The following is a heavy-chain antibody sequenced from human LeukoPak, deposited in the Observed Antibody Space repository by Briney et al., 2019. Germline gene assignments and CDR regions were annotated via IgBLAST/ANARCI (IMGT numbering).Heavy chain of an antibody. J-gene: IGHJ4*02. V-gene: IGHV3-7*01. CDR2: IKQDGSDK. Sequence: GGSLRLSCAASGFTFNSYWMSWVRQAPGKGQEWVANIKQDGSDKYYVDSVKGRFIISRDNAKNSLYLQMNSLRAEDTAVYYCARDVALYSNYWGVDYWGQGTLVTVSS. D-gene: IGHD4-4*01. CDR1: GFTFNSYW. CDR3: ARDVALYSNYWGVDY.